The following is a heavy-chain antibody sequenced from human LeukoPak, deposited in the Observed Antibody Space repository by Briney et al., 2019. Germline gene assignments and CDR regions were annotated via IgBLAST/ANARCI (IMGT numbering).Heavy chain of an antibody. CDR1: GFTFSSYW. CDR3: ARVASGIAVAGSPFDY. CDR2: IKQDGSEK. Sequence: GGSLRLSCAASGFTFSSYWMSWVRQAPGKGLEWVANIKQDGSEKYYVDSVKGRFTISRDNAKNSLYLQMNSLRAEDTAVYYCARVASGIAVAGSPFDYWGQGTLVTVSS. D-gene: IGHD6-19*01. V-gene: IGHV3-7*03. J-gene: IGHJ4*02.